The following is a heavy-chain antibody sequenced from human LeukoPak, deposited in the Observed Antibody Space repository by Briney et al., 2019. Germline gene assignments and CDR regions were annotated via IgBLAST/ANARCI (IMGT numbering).Heavy chain of an antibody. D-gene: IGHD4-17*01. CDR3: AKGDSTTLLRPYYFDY. Sequence: GGSLRISCAASGFTFSSYAMSWVRQAPGKGLEWVSDISSSGGSTYYADSVKDRFTISRDNSKNTLYLQMNSLRAEDTAVYYCAKGDSTTLLRPYYFDYWGQGTLVTVSS. CDR2: ISSSGGST. CDR1: GFTFSSYA. V-gene: IGHV3-23*01. J-gene: IGHJ4*02.